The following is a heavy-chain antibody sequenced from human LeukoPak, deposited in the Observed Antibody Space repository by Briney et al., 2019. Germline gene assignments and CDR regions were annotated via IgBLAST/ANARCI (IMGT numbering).Heavy chain of an antibody. CDR3: AKGVYSSGWSYFDY. Sequence: GGSLRLSCAASGFTFSNSAMSWVRQAPGKGLGWVSTLSGSGITTYYADSVKGRFTISRDNSKNTLYLQMNSLRAEDTAVYYCAKGVYSSGWSYFDYWGHGTLVTVSS. V-gene: IGHV3-23*01. CDR2: LSGSGITT. D-gene: IGHD6-19*01. CDR1: GFTFSNSA. J-gene: IGHJ4*01.